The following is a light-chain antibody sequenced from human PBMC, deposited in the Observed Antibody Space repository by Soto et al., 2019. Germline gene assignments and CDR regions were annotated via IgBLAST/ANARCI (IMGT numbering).Light chain of an antibody. CDR3: QQRSNSIT. Sequence: EIVLTQSPGTLCLSPGARAALSCRASQTVRHNYLAWHQQTPSQAPRLLNYGLSSRATGIPDRFSGSGSGTDFTLTISSLEPEDFAVYYCQQRSNSITFGQGTRLEIK. CDR2: GLS. J-gene: IGKJ5*01. CDR1: QTVRHNY. V-gene: IGKV3D-20*02.